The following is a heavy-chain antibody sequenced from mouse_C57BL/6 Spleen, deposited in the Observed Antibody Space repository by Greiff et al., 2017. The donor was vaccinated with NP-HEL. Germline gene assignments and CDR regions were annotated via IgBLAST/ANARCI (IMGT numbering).Heavy chain of an antibody. V-gene: IGHV1-81*01. CDR1: GYTFTSYG. CDR2: IYPRSGNT. Sequence: QVQLQQSGAELARPGEEGKRAGESSGYTFTSYGISWVKQRTGQGLEWIGEIYPRSGNTDYNEKFKGKATLTADKSSSTAYMELRSLTSEDSAVYFCARSESTVLDYWGQGTTLTVSS. J-gene: IGHJ2*01. D-gene: IGHD1-1*01. CDR3: ARSESTVLDY.